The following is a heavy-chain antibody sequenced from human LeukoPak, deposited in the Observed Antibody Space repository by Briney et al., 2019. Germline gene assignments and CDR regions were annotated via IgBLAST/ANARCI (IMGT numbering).Heavy chain of an antibody. V-gene: IGHV1-2*02. J-gene: IGHJ4*02. CDR1: GYTFTGYY. CDR3: ASLAAAGTGEGFLDY. Sequence: ASVKVSCKASGYTFTGYYMHWVRQAPGQGLEWMGWFNPNSGGTNYAQKFQGRVTMTRDTSISTAYMELSRLRSDDTAVYYCASLAAAGTGEGFLDYWGQGTLVTVSS. D-gene: IGHD6-13*01. CDR2: FNPNSGGT.